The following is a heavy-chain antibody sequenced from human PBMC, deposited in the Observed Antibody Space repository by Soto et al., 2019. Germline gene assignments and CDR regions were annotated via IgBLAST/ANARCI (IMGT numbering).Heavy chain of an antibody. Sequence: QVQLQESGPGLVKPSQTLSLTCTVSGGSISSGGYYWRWIRQHPGKGLEWIGYIYYIGSTYYNPSLNSPVTISVATSKNQFALKLSSVTAADTAVYYCALFGRGEYYYYGMDVWGQGTTVTVSS. CDR1: GGSISSGGYY. CDR2: IYYIGST. J-gene: IGHJ6*02. D-gene: IGHD2-15*01. CDR3: ALFGRGEYYYYGMDV. V-gene: IGHV4-31*01.